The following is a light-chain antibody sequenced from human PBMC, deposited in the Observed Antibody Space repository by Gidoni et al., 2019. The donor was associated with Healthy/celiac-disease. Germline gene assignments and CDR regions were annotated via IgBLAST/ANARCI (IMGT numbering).Light chain of an antibody. J-gene: IGKJ4*01. Sequence: IPMTPSPSSLSASVGDRVTIPCRASQSISSYLNWYQQKPGKAPKLLIYAASSLQSVLPLLFSGSGSRTDFTLTISRLQPEDFATYCCQQSYSTPLTFGGGTKVEIK. CDR3: QQSYSTPLT. CDR2: AAS. V-gene: IGKV1-39*01. CDR1: QSISSY.